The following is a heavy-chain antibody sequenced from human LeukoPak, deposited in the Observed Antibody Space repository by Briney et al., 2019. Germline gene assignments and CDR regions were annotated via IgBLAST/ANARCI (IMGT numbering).Heavy chain of an antibody. V-gene: IGHV3-48*04. CDR1: GFTFSSYS. CDR2: ISSSSSTI. D-gene: IGHD3-22*01. CDR3: ARVFGLTYYYDSSGLNAFDI. J-gene: IGHJ3*02. Sequence: GGSLRLSCAASGFTFSSYSMNWVRQAPGKGLEWVSYISSSSSTIYYADSVKGRFTISRGNAKNSLYLQMNSQRAEDTAVYYCARVFGLTYYYDSSGLNAFDIWGQGTMVTVSS.